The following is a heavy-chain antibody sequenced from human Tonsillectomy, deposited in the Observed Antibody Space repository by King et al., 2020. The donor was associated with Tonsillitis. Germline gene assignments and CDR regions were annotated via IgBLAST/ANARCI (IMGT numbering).Heavy chain of an antibody. V-gene: IGHV3-30*04. CDR2: IKYDGTKI. CDR3: TSLIDY. J-gene: IGHJ4*02. Sequence: VQLVESGGGVVQPGTSLRLSCAASGFTFSSFAMHWVRQAPGKGLEWVAFIKYDGTKIDYAESVKGRFTISRDNVKDTLYLQMNGLRPEDTGLYSCTSLIDYWGLGTLVTVSS. CDR1: GFTFSSFA.